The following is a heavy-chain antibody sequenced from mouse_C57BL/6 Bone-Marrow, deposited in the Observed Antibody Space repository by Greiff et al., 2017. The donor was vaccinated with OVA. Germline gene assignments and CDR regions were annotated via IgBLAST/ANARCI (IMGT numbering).Heavy chain of an antibody. J-gene: IGHJ3*01. Sequence: QVHVKQPGAELVKPGASVKMSCKASGYTFTSYWITWVKQRPGQGLEWIGDIYPGSGSTNYNEKFKSKATLTVDTSSSTAYMQLSSLTSEDSAVYYCAREGATVPFAYWGQGTLVTVSA. CDR2: IYPGSGST. D-gene: IGHD1-1*01. V-gene: IGHV1-55*01. CDR3: AREGATVPFAY. CDR1: GYTFTSYW.